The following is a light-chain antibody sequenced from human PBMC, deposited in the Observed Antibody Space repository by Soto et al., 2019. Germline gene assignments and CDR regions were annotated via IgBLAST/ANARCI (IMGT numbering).Light chain of an antibody. CDR2: EVN. V-gene: IGLV2-23*02. CDR1: NGDVGSYDL. CDR3: CSYAGSNSLI. Sequence: QSVLTQPASVSGSPGQSITISCTGTNGDVGSYDLVSWYQRYPGEAPKLIIYEVNKRPSGISNRFSGSKSGNTASLTISGLQAEDEAEYHCCSYAGSNSLIFGGGTKLTVL. J-gene: IGLJ2*01.